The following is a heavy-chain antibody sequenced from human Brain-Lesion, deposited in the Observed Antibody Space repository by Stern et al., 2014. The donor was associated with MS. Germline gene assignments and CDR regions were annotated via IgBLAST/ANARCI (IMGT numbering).Heavy chain of an antibody. CDR2: INPNSGGT. D-gene: IGHD2-2*01. J-gene: IGHJ4*02. Sequence: QVQLVHSGAEVKKPGASVRVSCEASGNSFTHFYIHWVRQAPGQGLEWMGWINPNSGGTKFAQKFQGWVTITRDTSMTTAYMEVTSLTSDDTAVYYCARGGRYYADYWGQGTLVTVSS. V-gene: IGHV1-2*04. CDR1: GNSFTHFY. CDR3: ARGGRYYADY.